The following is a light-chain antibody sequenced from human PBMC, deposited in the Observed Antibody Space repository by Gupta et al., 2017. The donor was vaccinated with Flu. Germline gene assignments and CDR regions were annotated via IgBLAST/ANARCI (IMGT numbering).Light chain of an antibody. CDR1: QSVSSN. CDR2: CAS. V-gene: IGKV3-15*01. J-gene: IGKJ2*01. Sequence: ERATLSFRASQSVSSNVACYQQKPGQAPQLLIYCASTRATGIPARCIGSGSGTEFTLTSSSLQSEDFAAYYCQQYNNWPPDTFGQGTKLEIK. CDR3: QQYNNWPPDT.